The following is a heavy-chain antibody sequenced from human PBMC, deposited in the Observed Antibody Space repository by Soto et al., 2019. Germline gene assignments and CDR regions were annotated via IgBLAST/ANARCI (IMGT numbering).Heavy chain of an antibody. CDR2: IYRTGTT. D-gene: IGHD3-10*01. J-gene: IGHJ4*02. CDR3: AKDGRGSGSHYNSFGY. Sequence: EVQLVESGGGLIQPGGSLKLSCAASGFTVGNNYMSWVRQAPGKGLEWVSLIYRTGTTNYADTVKGRFTVSRDNAKNTLYLQMNSLRAEDTAVYYCAKDGRGSGSHYNSFGYWGQGTLVTVSS. CDR1: GFTVGNNY. V-gene: IGHV3-53*01.